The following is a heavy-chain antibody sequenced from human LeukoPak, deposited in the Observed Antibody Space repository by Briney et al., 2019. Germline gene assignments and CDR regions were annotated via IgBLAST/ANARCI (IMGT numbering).Heavy chain of an antibody. CDR1: GGSISSYY. V-gene: IGHV4-4*07. D-gene: IGHD2-21*02. CDR3: ASGIQGAGDNY. J-gene: IGHJ4*02. CDR2: IYTSGST. Sequence: SETLSLTCTVSGGSISSYYWSWIRQPAGKGLEWIGRIYTSGSTNYNPSLKSRVTVSLDTSKNHFSLKLNSVTAADTAVYYCASGIQGAGDNYWGQGTPVTVSS.